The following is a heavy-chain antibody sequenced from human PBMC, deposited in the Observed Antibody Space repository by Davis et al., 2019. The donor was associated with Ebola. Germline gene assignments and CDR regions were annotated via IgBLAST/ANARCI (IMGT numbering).Heavy chain of an antibody. V-gene: IGHV6-1*01. J-gene: IGHJ4*02. CDR2: TYYRSKWYN. CDR3: AREIRFSVILHSYFDY. D-gene: IGHD3-16*01. Sequence: HSQTLSLTCAISGDSVSSNSAAWNWIRLSPSRGLEWLGRTYYRSKWYNDYAVSVKSRITISPDTSKNQFSLQLNSVTPEDTAVYYCAREIRFSVILHSYFDYWGQGTLVTVSS. CDR1: GDSVSSNSAA.